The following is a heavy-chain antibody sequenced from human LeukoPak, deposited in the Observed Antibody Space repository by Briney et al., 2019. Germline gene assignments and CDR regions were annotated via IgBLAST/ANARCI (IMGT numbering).Heavy chain of an antibody. D-gene: IGHD1-1*01. V-gene: IGHV1-69*04. J-gene: IGHJ4*02. CDR3: ARAGWNDGVDY. CDR1: GGTFSSYA. CDR2: IIPILGIA. Sequence: SVKVSCKASGGTFSSYAISWVRQAPGQGLEWMGRIIPILGIANYAQKFQGRVTITADKSTSTVYMELSSLRSEDTAVYYCARAGWNDGVDYWGQGTLVTVSS.